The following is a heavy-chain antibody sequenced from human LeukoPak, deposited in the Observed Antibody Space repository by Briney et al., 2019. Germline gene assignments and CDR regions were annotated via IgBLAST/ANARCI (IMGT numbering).Heavy chain of an antibody. V-gene: IGHV3-23*01. CDR2: ISGSGGST. CDR3: AKAPSAQYYYYMDV. CDR1: VFTFSSYA. J-gene: IGHJ6*03. Sequence: PGGSLRLSCASSVFTFSSYAMSWVRPAPGRGLECVSAISGSGGSTYYADSVKGRFTISRDNSKNTLYLQMNSLRAEDTAVYYCAKAPSAQYYYYMDVWGKGTTVTVSS. D-gene: IGHD2-15*01.